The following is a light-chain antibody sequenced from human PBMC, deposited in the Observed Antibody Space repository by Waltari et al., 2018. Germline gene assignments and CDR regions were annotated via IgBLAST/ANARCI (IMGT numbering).Light chain of an antibody. CDR2: QDT. V-gene: IGLV3-1*01. Sequence: SSELTQPPPVSVLSGQTASITCPGDNLGDKYACWYQQKPGQSPVLVIYQDTKQPYGIPERFSGSNSGNTATLTISGTQAMDEADYYCQAWDSSTTHVVFGGGTKLTVL. CDR1: NLGDKY. J-gene: IGLJ2*01. CDR3: QAWDSSTTHVV.